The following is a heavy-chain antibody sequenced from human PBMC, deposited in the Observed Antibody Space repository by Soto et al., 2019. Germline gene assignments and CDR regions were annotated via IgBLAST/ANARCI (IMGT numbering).Heavy chain of an antibody. V-gene: IGHV3-23*01. CDR2: ISDSGSKT. CDR3: VKKKGARDSDLQYFFDS. CDR1: GFAFPTYA. D-gene: IGHD3-16*01. Sequence: EVQLLESGGGLAQPGESLGLSCAASGFAFPTYAMTWVRQIPGKGLEWVASISDSGSKTYYADSVEGRVIIYRDNSMNTVSLQMNNLRVDDSAVHYCVKKKGARDSDLQYFFDSWGQGTLVTVSS. J-gene: IGHJ4*02.